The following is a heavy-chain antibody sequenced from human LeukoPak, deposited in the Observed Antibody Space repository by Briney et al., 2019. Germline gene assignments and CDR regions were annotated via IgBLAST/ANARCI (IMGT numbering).Heavy chain of an antibody. D-gene: IGHD3-16*01. CDR1: GGSFSGYY. Sequence: PSETLSLTXAVYGGSFSGYYWSWIRQPPGKGLEWIGEINHSGSTNYNPSLKSRVTISVDTSKNQFSLKLSSVTAADTAVYYCARGRIMITFGGVIFDYWGQGTLVTVSS. J-gene: IGHJ4*02. CDR3: ARGRIMITFGGVIFDY. CDR2: INHSGST. V-gene: IGHV4-34*01.